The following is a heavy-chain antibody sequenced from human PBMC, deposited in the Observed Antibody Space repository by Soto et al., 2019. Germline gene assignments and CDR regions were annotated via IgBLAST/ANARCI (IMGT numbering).Heavy chain of an antibody. CDR2: ISAYNGVT. D-gene: IGHD2-2*01. CDR1: GSSFNSYG. Sequence: QVQLVQSGTEVQKPGSSVKVSCKASGSSFNSYGISLVRQAPGQGLEWMGWISAYNGVTKYAHNLQVRVTLTTDTSTSTGYMELRSLRSDDTAIFSCASSYHEVPYYGMDVGGQGTTVTGSS. J-gene: IGHJ6*02. V-gene: IGHV1-18*04. CDR3: ASSYHEVPYYGMDV.